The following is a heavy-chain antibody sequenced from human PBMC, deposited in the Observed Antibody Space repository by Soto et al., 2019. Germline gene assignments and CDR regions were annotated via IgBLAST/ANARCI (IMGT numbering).Heavy chain of an antibody. J-gene: IGHJ4*01. V-gene: IGHV1-2*02. D-gene: IGHD2-2*03. Sequence: QVQLVQSGAEVKKPGASVKVSCKASGYTFTGYYMHWVRQAPGQGLEWMGWINPNSGGTNYAQKFGGGVPMPGVTSINTAYRELRRARYTLTVLYARAIERGTPSGSSRKPRAHYW. CDR3: AIERGTPSGSSRKPRAHY. CDR1: GYTFTGYY. CDR2: INPNSGGT.